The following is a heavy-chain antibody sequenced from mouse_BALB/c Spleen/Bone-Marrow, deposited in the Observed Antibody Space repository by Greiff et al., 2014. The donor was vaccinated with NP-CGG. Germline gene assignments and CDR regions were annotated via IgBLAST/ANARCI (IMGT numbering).Heavy chain of an antibody. CDR3: ASYYYGHYFDY. Sequence: EVQLVESGAELVKPGASVKLSCTASGFNIKDTYMHWVKQRPEQGLEWIGRIDPANGNAKYDPKFQGKATITADTSSNTACLQLSSLTSEDTAVYYCASYYYGHYFDYWGQGTTLTVSS. CDR2: IDPANGNA. D-gene: IGHD1-1*01. CDR1: GFNIKDTY. J-gene: IGHJ2*01. V-gene: IGHV14-3*02.